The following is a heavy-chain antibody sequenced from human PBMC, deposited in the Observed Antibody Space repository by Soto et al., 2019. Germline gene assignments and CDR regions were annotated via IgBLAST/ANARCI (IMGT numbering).Heavy chain of an antibody. CDR2: MYYSGTT. CDR3: ARHVGASIELLFEY. D-gene: IGHD3-10*01. Sequence: PSETMSLTCTVSGGYIMWSPYYWGWIRKSPGKGLEWIGSMYYSGTTYYNPSLKSRVTISVDTSKNHFSLKLSSVTAADTAVYYCARHVGASIELLFEYWGQGTLVTVSS. CDR1: GGYIMWSPYY. V-gene: IGHV4-39*01. J-gene: IGHJ4*02.